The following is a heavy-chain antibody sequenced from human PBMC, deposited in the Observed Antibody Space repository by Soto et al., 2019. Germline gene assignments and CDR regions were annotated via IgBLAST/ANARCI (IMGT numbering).Heavy chain of an antibody. D-gene: IGHD2-8*02. J-gene: IGHJ4*02. CDR2: ISRDGGTK. V-gene: IGHV3-30*03. Sequence: QVQLVESGGGVVQPGRSLRLSCAVSGFTVSTYGMHWVRQAPGKGLEWVAVISRDGGTKYYADSVKGRFTISRDNSRNTLVREINSLRGGDMAAYYCSGGVVSGYGGQGNLVTGSS. CDR3: SGGVVSGY. CDR1: GFTVSTYG.